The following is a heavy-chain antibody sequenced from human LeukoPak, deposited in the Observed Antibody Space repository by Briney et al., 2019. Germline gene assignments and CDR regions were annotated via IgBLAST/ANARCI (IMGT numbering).Heavy chain of an antibody. J-gene: IGHJ4*02. D-gene: IGHD3-3*01. CDR1: GFTFSSYW. V-gene: IGHV3-23*01. Sequence: AGGSLRLSCAAPGFTFSSYWMSWVRQAPGKGLEWVSAISGSGGSTYYADSVKGRFTISRDNSKNTLYLQMNSLRAEDTAVYYCAKDQRLPRYYDFWSGYPYWGQGTLVTVSS. CDR2: ISGSGGST. CDR3: AKDQRLPRYYDFWSGYPY.